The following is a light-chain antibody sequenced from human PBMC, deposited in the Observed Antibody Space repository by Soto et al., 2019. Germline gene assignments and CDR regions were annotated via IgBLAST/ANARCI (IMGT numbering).Light chain of an antibody. CDR3: QSYDSSLSGYV. V-gene: IGLV1-40*01. CDR1: SSNIGAGYD. Sequence: QSVLTQPPSVSGAPGQRVTISCTGSSSNIGAGYDVHWYQQLPGTAPKLLIYGNSNRPSGVPDRFSGSKSGTSASLAITGXXXXXXXXYYCQSYDSSLSGYVFGTGTKLTVL. CDR2: GNS. J-gene: IGLJ1*01.